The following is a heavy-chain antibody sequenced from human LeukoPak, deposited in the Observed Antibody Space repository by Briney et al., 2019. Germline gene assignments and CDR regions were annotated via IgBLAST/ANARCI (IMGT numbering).Heavy chain of an antibody. Sequence: GASVKVSCKASGYTFTGYYMHWVRQAPGQGLEWMGWINPNSGGTNYAQKFQGRVTMTRDTSISTAYMELSRLRSDDTAVYYCARDGSKGDPRGYFDYWGQGTLVTVSS. CDR3: ARDGSKGDPRGYFDY. CDR2: INPNSGGT. V-gene: IGHV1-2*02. CDR1: GYTFTGYY. J-gene: IGHJ4*02. D-gene: IGHD2-21*02.